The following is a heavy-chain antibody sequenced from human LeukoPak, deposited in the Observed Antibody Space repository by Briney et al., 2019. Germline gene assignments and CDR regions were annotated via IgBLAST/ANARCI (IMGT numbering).Heavy chain of an antibody. CDR3: ARDLSQSRYCSGGSCYYY. CDR2: IYSGGST. D-gene: IGHD2-15*01. V-gene: IGHV3-53*01. J-gene: IGHJ4*02. CDR1: GSTVSSNY. Sequence: PGGPLRLSCAASGSTVSSNYMSWVRQAPGKGLEWVSVIYSGGSTYYADSVKGRFTISRDNSKNTLYLQMNSLRAEDTAVYYCARDLSQSRYCSGGSCYYYWGQGTLVTVSS.